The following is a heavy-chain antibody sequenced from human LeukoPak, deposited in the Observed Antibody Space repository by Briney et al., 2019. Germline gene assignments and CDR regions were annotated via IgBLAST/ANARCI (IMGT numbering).Heavy chain of an antibody. CDR1: GYSISSGYY. J-gene: IGHJ4*02. CDR3: AREDYYNSGGYYLDY. Sequence: SETLSLTSTVSGYSISSGYYWGWIRQPPGKGLEWIGSIYHSGSTYYNPSLKSRVTISVDTSKNQFSLKLSSVTAADTAVYFCAREDYYNSGGYYLDYWGQGTLVSVSS. CDR2: IYHSGST. V-gene: IGHV4-38-2*02. D-gene: IGHD3-22*01.